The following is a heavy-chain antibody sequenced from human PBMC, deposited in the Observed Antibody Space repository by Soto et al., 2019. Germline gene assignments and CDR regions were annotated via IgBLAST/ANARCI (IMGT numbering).Heavy chain of an antibody. Sequence: SETLSLTCAVSGGSISSGGYSWSWIRQPPGKGLEWIGYIYHGSTYYNPSLKSRVTISVDRSKNQFSLKLSSVTAADTAVYYCARTGERWILGYYFAYWGQGTLVTVSS. CDR1: GGSISSGGYS. D-gene: IGHD2-2*03. J-gene: IGHJ4*02. V-gene: IGHV4-30-2*01. CDR3: ARTGERWILGYYFAY. CDR2: IYHGST.